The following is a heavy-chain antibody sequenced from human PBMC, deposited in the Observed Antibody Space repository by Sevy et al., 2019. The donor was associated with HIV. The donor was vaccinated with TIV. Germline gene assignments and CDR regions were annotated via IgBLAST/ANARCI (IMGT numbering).Heavy chain of an antibody. J-gene: IGHJ4*02. CDR3: ARSFAEDTAMVTDY. CDR2: LYYSGST. CDR1: GGSISSYY. V-gene: IGHV4-59*01. Sequence: SQTLSLSCTVSGGSISSYYWSWIRRPPGKGLEWIGYLYYSGSTNYNPSLKSRVTISVDTSKNQFSLKLSSVTAADTAVYYCARSFAEDTAMVTDYWGQGTLVTVSS. D-gene: IGHD5-18*01.